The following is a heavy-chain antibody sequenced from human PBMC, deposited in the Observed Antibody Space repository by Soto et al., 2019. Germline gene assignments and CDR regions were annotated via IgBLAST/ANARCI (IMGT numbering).Heavy chain of an antibody. D-gene: IGHD2-15*01. V-gene: IGHV3-23*01. CDR2: ISGSGGST. Sequence: PGGSLRLSCAASGFTFSSYAMSWVRQAPGKGLEWVSAISGSGGSTYYADSVKGRFTIPRDNSKNTLYLQMNSLRAEDTAVYYCAKAPPRCSGGSCYSYYFDYWGQGTLVTVSS. CDR1: GFTFSSYA. J-gene: IGHJ4*02. CDR3: AKAPPRCSGGSCYSYYFDY.